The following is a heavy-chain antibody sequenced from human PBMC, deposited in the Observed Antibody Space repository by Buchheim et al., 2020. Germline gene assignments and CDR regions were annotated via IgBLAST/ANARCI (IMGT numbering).Heavy chain of an antibody. CDR2: IGSGGNT. Sequence: EVQLLESGGGLVQPGGSLRLSCAASGFTISSYAMRWVRQAPGKGLEWVSTIGSGGNTYYADSVKGRFTISRDNSKQTLSVQMHSLRAEDTAVYYCAKGGPSSLYYFDYWGQGTL. J-gene: IGHJ4*02. D-gene: IGHD5-12*01. CDR3: AKGGPSSLYYFDY. CDR1: GFTISSYA. V-gene: IGHV3-23*01.